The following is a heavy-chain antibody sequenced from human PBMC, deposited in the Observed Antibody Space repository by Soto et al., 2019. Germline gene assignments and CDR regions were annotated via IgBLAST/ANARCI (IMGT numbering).Heavy chain of an antibody. J-gene: IGHJ5*02. V-gene: IGHV1-3*01. CDR2: INAGNGNT. CDR3: ARDLEVEVAATPPGGFDP. Sequence: ASVKVSCKASGYTFTSYAMHWVRQAPGQRLEWMGWINAGNGNTKYSQKFQGRVTITRDTSASTAYMELRSLRSDDTAVYYCARDLEVEVAATPPGGFDPWGQGTLVTVSS. CDR1: GYTFTSYA. D-gene: IGHD2-15*01.